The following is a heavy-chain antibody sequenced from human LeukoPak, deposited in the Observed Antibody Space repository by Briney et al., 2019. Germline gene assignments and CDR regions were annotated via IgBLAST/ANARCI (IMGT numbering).Heavy chain of an antibody. CDR3: AKVTGTTNY. J-gene: IGHJ4*02. D-gene: IGHD1-1*01. CDR2: ISGRDEST. CDR1: GLTFSNHA. V-gene: IGHV3-23*01. Sequence: GGSLRLSGAVSGLTFSNHALSWVRQAPGKGLEWVSAISGRDESTYYADSVKGRFTISRDNSKSTLYLQMSSLRAEDTAVYHCAKVTGTTNYWGQGTLVTVSS.